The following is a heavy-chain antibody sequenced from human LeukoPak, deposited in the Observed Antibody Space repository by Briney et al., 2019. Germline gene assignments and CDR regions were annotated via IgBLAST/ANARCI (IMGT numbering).Heavy chain of an antibody. CDR3: ASGYCSSTSCYGAFDI. D-gene: IGHD2-2*01. CDR2: ISYDGSNK. V-gene: IGHV3-30-3*01. Sequence: GRSLRLSCAASGFTFSSYAMHWVRQAPGKGLEWVAVISYDGSNKYYADSVKGRFTISRDNSKNTLYLQMNSLRAEDTAVYYCASGYCSSTSCYGAFDIWGQGTMVTISS. CDR1: GFTFSSYA. J-gene: IGHJ3*02.